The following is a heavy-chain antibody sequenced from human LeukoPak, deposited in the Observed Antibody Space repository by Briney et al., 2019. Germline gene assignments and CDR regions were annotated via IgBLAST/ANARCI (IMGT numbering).Heavy chain of an antibody. Sequence: SVKVSCKASGGTFSSYAISWVGQAPGQGLEWMGGIIPIFGTANYAQKFQGRVTITADESTSTAYMELSSLRSEDTAVYYCARVLYSSSWDYAFDIWGQGTMVTVSS. V-gene: IGHV1-69*13. D-gene: IGHD6-13*01. J-gene: IGHJ3*02. CDR2: IIPIFGTA. CDR1: GGTFSSYA. CDR3: ARVLYSSSWDYAFDI.